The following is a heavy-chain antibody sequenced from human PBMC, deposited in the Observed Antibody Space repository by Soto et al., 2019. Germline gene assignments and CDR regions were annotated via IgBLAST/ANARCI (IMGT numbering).Heavy chain of an antibody. CDR1: GFTFDDYA. CDR2: ISWNGAAT. CDR3: ANLPLYGSGFDC. V-gene: IGHV3-9*01. J-gene: IGHJ4*02. Sequence: PGGSLRLSCAASGFTFDDYAIHWVRQAPGKGLEWVSGISWNGAATGYVDSVKGRFSISRDNTKNTLYLQMNSLRSEDTAVYYCANLPLYGSGFDCWGQGTLVTVSS. D-gene: IGHD3-10*01.